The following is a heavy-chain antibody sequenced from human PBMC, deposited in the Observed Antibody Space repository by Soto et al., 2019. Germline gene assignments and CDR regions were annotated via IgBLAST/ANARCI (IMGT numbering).Heavy chain of an antibody. CDR1: GGTFSHYA. J-gene: IGHJ4*02. CDR2: VIPVLGQS. D-gene: IGHD1-26*01. CDR3: ARIGGVGDPPGTEY. V-gene: IGHV1-69*01. Sequence: QVQLVQSGAEVKKPGSSVKVSCKASGGTFSHYAISWLRQAPGQGLEWMGAVIPVLGQSYYAKNLQGRVTITADESTRTAHMELSGLRSDDTAVYFCARIGGVGDPPGTEYWGTGTLVTVSS.